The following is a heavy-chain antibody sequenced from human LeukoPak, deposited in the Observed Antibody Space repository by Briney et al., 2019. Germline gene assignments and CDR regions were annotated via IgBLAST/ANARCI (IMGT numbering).Heavy chain of an antibody. J-gene: IGHJ4*02. CDR3: ARDWESSGYLIDY. CDR2: IHQDGSDK. Sequence: GGSLRLSCAASGFSFSSFCMSWVRQAPGKGLEWVANIHQDGSDKYYVDSVKGRFTISRDNAKNSLYLQMNSLRAEDTAVYYCARDWESSGYLIDYWGQGILVTVSS. CDR1: GFSFSSFC. V-gene: IGHV3-7*01. D-gene: IGHD3-22*01.